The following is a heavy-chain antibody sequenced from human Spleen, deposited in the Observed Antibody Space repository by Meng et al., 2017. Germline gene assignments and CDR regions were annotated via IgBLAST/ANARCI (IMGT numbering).Heavy chain of an antibody. J-gene: IGHJ3*02. Sequence: GESLKISCAASGFTFSSYSMNWVRQAPGKGLEWVSSISSSSSYIYYADSVKGRFTISRDNAKNSLYLQMNSLRAEDTAVYYCARPRTTVTNDAFDIWGQGTMVTVSS. D-gene: IGHD4-11*01. V-gene: IGHV3-21*01. CDR1: GFTFSSYS. CDR2: ISSSSSYI. CDR3: ARPRTTVTNDAFDI.